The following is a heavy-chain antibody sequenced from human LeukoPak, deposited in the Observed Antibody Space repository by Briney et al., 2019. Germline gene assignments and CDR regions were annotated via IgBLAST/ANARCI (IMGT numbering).Heavy chain of an antibody. D-gene: IGHD3-3*01. CDR2: ISSSSSYI. Sequence: GGSLRLSCAASGFTFSSYSMNWVRQAPGKGLEWVSSISSSSSYIYYADSVKGRFTISRDNAKNSLYLQMNSLRAEDTAVYYCAPSVAYYDFWSGYGDYWGQGTLVTVSS. V-gene: IGHV3-21*01. CDR1: GFTFSSYS. J-gene: IGHJ4*02. CDR3: APSVAYYDFWSGYGDY.